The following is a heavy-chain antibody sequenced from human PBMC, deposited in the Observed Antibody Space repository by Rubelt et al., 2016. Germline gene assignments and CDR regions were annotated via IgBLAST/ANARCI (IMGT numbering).Heavy chain of an antibody. CDR1: YA. V-gene: IGHV3-23*01. J-gene: IGHJ3*02. CDR2: IRNSGGGT. CDR3: AREGLSGGSTVGAFDI. D-gene: IGHD1-26*01. Sequence: YAMSWVRQAPGKGLEWVSSIRNSGGGTYYADSVKGRFTISRDNAKHSLYLRMNSLRVGDTAVYFCAREGLSGGSTVGAFDIWGQGTVVTVAS.